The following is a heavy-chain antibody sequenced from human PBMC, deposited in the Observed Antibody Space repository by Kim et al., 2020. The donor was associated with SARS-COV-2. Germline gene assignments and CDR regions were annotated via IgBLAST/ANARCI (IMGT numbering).Heavy chain of an antibody. J-gene: IGHJ4*02. V-gene: IGHV3-9*01. Sequence: GGSLRLSCAASGFTFDDYAMHWVRQAPGKGLEWVSGISWNSGSIGYADSVKGRFTISRDNAKNSLYLQMNSLRAEDTALYYCAKAPSSGWYGFDCCGQGTLVTVSS. CDR2: ISWNSGSI. CDR1: GFTFDDYA. D-gene: IGHD6-19*01. CDR3: AKAPSSGWYGFDC.